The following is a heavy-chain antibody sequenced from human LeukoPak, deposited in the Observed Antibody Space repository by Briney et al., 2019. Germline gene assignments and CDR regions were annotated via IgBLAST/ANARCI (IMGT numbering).Heavy chain of an antibody. V-gene: IGHV3-15*01. Sequence: GGSLRLSCADSGFTSTNAWMSWVRQAPGKGLEWIGRIKSKTDGETTNYAEPVRGRFTISRDDSKSAVYLQMNSLKIEDTAVYYCTTDLGTYYHGSQRLIPIDYWGQGTLVTVSS. CDR3: TTDLGTYYHGSQRLIPIDY. CDR1: GFTSTNAW. J-gene: IGHJ4*02. D-gene: IGHD3-10*01. CDR2: IKSKTDGETT.